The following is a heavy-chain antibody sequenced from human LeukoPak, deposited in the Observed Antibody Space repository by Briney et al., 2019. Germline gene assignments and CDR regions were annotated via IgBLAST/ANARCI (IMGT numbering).Heavy chain of an antibody. J-gene: IGHJ4*02. Sequence: SETLSLTCAVSGGSISSSNWWSWVRQPPGKGLEWIGEIYHSGSTNYNPSLKSRVTISVDKSKNQFSLKLSSVTAADTAVYYCARARWPRTSCYNYWGQGTLVTVSS. V-gene: IGHV4-4*02. CDR1: GGSISSSNW. D-gene: IGHD2-2*02. CDR3: ARARWPRTSCYNY. CDR2: IYHSGST.